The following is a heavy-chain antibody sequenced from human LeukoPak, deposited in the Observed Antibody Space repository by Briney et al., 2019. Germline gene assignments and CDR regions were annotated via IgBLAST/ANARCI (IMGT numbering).Heavy chain of an antibody. V-gene: IGHV4-59*01. CDR3: ARVGAAADYYFDY. D-gene: IGHD6-13*01. J-gene: IGHJ4*02. Sequence: SETLSLTCTVSGGSISNYYWSWIRQPPGKGLEWIGYIYYSGNTNYNPSLRSRVTISEDTSKNQFSLKLRPVTAADTAVYYCARVGAAADYYFDYWGQGTLVIVSS. CDR2: IYYSGNT. CDR1: GGSISNYY.